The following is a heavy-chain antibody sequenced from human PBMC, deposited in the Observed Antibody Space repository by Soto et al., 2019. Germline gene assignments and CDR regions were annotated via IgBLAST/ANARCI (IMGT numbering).Heavy chain of an antibody. D-gene: IGHD2-2*01. V-gene: IGHV3-66*01. CDR3: ARYSGRYQLLLPYYCLDV. CDR2: IYSGGST. Sequence: PGGSLGLSCAACGFTVRSKEVAGVRQAPGKGLEWVSVIYSGGSTYYADSVKGRFTISRDNSKNTLYLQMNSLRAEDTAVYYCARYSGRYQLLLPYYCLDVWGKGPTVTVSS. J-gene: IGHJ6*03. CDR1: GFTVRSKE.